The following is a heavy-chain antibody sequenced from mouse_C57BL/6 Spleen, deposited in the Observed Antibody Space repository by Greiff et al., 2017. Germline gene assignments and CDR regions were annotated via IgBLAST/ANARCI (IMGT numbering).Heavy chain of an antibody. CDR2: ISSGSSTI. Sequence: EVQVVESGGGLVKPGGSLKLSCAASGFTFSDYGMHWVRQAPEQGLEWVAYISSGSSTIYYADTVKGRFTIYRDNAKNTLFLQMTSLRSEDTAMYYCARNDWYFDVWGTGTTVTVSS. J-gene: IGHJ1*03. CDR3: ARNDWYFDV. CDR1: GFTFSDYG. V-gene: IGHV5-17*01.